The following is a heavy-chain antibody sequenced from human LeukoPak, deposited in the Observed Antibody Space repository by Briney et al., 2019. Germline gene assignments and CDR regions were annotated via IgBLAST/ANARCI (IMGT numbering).Heavy chain of an antibody. J-gene: IGHJ5*02. D-gene: IGHD6-25*01. CDR1: GASFSGYS. CDR2: VNRVGNT. CDR3: ARERVVSDYSWFDP. Sequence: KPSETLSLTCTVHGASFSGYSWSWVRQTPGKGWDWIGEVNRVGNTIYNPSLKSRVTISIDTSTTQFYLGLTSVTVADTAVYFCARERVVSDYSWFDPWGQGTQVTVSS. V-gene: IGHV4-34*01.